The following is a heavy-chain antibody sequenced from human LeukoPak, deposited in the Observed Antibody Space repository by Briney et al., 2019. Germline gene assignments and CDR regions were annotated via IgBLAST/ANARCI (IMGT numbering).Heavy chain of an antibody. J-gene: IGHJ4*02. V-gene: IGHV1-2*02. CDR3: ARSTYYYDSSGYYYY. D-gene: IGHD3-22*01. CDR2: INPNSGGT. Sequence: GASVKVSCKASGYTLTGYYMHWVRQAPGQGLEWMGWINPNSGGTNYAQKFQGRVTMTRDTSISTAYMELSRLRSDDTAVYYCARSTYYYDSSGYYYYWGQGTLVTVSS. CDR1: GYTLTGYY.